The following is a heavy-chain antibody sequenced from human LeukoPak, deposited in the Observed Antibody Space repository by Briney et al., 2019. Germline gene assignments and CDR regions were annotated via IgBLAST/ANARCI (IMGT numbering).Heavy chain of an antibody. Sequence: GESLRLSCSASGFTFRRYAMHWVRQAPGKGLEYVSGINDNGGKTHYGDSVKGRFSIYRDNSKNTLHLQMSTLRAEDTALYYCVKDVGGSYEFDYWGQGILVTVAS. CDR3: VKDVGGSYEFDY. J-gene: IGHJ4*02. V-gene: IGHV3-64D*09. CDR1: GFTFRRYA. CDR2: INDNGGKT. D-gene: IGHD1-26*01.